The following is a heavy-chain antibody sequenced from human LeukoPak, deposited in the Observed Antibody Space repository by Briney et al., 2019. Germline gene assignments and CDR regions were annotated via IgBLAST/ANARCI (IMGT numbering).Heavy chain of an antibody. CDR3: ARLVDIVATTTNYYYMDV. CDR1: GFTFSDYN. V-gene: IGHV3-11*04. J-gene: IGHJ6*03. Sequence: SGGSLRLSCAASGFTFSDYNMRWIRQAPGKGLEWVSSISRSGSTKYYADSVKGRFTISRDNAKNSLFLQMNSLRAEDTAVYYCARLVDIVATTTNYYYMDVWGKGTTVTVSS. CDR2: ISRSGSTK. D-gene: IGHD5-12*01.